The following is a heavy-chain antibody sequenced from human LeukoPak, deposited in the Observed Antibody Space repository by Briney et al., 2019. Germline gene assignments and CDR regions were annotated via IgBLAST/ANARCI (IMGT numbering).Heavy chain of an antibody. CDR2: IIPIFGTA. Sequence: SVKVSCKASGGTFSSYAISWVRQAPGQWLEWMGGIIPIFGTANYAQKFQGRVTITTDESTSTAYMELSSLRSEDTAVYYCARGTSVRGVIRWFDPWGQGTPVTVSS. V-gene: IGHV1-69*05. CDR3: ARGTSVRGVIRWFDP. D-gene: IGHD3-10*02. J-gene: IGHJ5*02. CDR1: GGTFSSYA.